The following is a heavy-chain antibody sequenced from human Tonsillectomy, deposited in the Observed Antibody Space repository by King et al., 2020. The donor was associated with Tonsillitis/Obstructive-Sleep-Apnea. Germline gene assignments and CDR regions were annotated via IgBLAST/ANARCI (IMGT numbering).Heavy chain of an antibody. CDR3: ARHDPYSYDSSVSYYYGMDV. CDR1: GGSISSYY. V-gene: IGHV4-59*08. CDR2: IYYSGST. Sequence: VQLQESGPGLVKPSETLSLTCTVSGGSISSYYWSWIRQPPGKGLEWIGGYIYYSGSTNYNPSLKSRVTISVDTSKNQFSLKLSSLTAADTAVYYCARHDPYSYDSSVSYYYGMDVWGQGTTVTVSS. D-gene: IGHD3-22*01. J-gene: IGHJ6*02.